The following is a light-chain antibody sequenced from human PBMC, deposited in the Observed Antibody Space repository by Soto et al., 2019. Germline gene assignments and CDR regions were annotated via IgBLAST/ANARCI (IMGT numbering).Light chain of an antibody. V-gene: IGKV3-11*01. J-gene: IGKJ4*01. Sequence: EIVLMQSPGTLSLSPGERATLSCRASQSVSSYLAWYQQKPGRAPRLLIYDAPNRATGIPARFSGSGSGTDFTLTISSLEPEDFAVYYCQQRSNWPLTFGGGTKVDI. CDR2: DAP. CDR1: QSVSSY. CDR3: QQRSNWPLT.